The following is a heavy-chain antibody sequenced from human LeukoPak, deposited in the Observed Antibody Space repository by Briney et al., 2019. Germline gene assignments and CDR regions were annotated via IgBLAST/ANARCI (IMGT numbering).Heavy chain of an antibody. CDR2: ISAYNGNT. Sequence: ASVKVSCKASGYTFPSIGFGGGRQAPGQGLNWMGWISAYNGNTNYAQKLQGRVTMTTDTSTSTAYMELRSLRSDDTAVYYCARNVGPDAFDIWGQGTMVTVSS. D-gene: IGHD1-1*01. CDR3: ARNVGPDAFDI. V-gene: IGHV1-18*01. CDR1: GYTFPSIG. J-gene: IGHJ3*02.